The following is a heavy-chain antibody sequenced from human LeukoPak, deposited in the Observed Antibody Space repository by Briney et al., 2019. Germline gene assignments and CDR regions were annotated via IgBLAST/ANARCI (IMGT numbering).Heavy chain of an antibody. D-gene: IGHD2-2*02. CDR3: ARRPLNGYCSSTSCYTWFDP. CDR2: IYPGDSDT. Sequence: GESLKISCKGSGYSFTSYWIGWVRQMPGKGLEWMGIIYPGDSDTRYSPSFQGQVTISADKSISTAYLQWSSLKASDTAMYYCARRPLNGYCSSTSCYTWFDPWGQGTLVTVSS. J-gene: IGHJ5*02. CDR1: GYSFTSYW. V-gene: IGHV5-51*01.